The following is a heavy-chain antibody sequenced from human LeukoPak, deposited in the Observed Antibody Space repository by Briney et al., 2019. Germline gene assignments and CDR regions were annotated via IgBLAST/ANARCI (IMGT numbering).Heavy chain of an antibody. V-gene: IGHV1-18*04. J-gene: IGHJ4*02. Sequence: ASVKVSCRASGYTFTSYGISWVRQAPGQGLEWMGWISAYNGNTNYAQELQGRVTMTTDTSTSTAYMELRSLRSDDTAVYYCARDSSASSSWHVFDYWGQGTLVTVSS. CDR2: ISAYNGNT. CDR1: GYTFTSYG. CDR3: ARDSSASSSWHVFDY. D-gene: IGHD6-13*01.